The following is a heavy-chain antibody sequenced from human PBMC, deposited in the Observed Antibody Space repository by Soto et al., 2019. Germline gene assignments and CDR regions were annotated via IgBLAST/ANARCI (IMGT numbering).Heavy chain of an antibody. CDR1: GFTFSNAW. J-gene: IGHJ5*02. CDR2: IKSKTDGGTT. CDR3: TPTYSSSWYGQSGFEP. D-gene: IGHD6-13*01. V-gene: IGHV3-15*01. Sequence: GGSLRLSCAASGFTFSNAWMSWVRQAPGKGLEWVGRIKSKTDGGTTDYAAPVKGRFTISRDDSKNTLYLQMNSLKTEDTAVYYCTPTYSSSWYGQSGFEPWGQGTLVTVSS.